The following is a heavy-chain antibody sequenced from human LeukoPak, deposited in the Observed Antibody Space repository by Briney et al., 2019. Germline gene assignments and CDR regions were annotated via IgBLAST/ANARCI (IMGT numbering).Heavy chain of an antibody. CDR2: ISSSGSTI. D-gene: IGHD2-2*01. J-gene: IGHJ6*04. CDR1: GFTFSSYE. Sequence: GGSLRLSCAASGFTFSSYEMNWVRQAPGKGLEWVSYISSSGSTICYADSVKGRFTISRDNAKNSLYLQMNSLRAEDTAVYYCARDQVVPAARGVYYYYGMDVWGKGTTVTVSS. CDR3: ARDQVVPAARGVYYYYGMDV. V-gene: IGHV3-48*03.